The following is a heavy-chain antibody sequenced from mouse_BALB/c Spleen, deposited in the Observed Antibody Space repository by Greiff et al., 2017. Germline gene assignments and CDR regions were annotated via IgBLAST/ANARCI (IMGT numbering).Heavy chain of an antibody. D-gene: IGHD2-3*01. Sequence: VQLQQSGGGLVQPGGSRKLSCAASGFTFSSFGMHWVRQAPEKGLEWVAYISSGSSTIYYADTVKGRFTISRDNPKNTLFLQMTSLRSEDTAMYYCAREGYDGFFDYWGQGTTLTVSS. CDR1: GFTFSSFG. V-gene: IGHV5-17*02. J-gene: IGHJ2*01. CDR3: AREGYDGFFDY. CDR2: ISSGSSTI.